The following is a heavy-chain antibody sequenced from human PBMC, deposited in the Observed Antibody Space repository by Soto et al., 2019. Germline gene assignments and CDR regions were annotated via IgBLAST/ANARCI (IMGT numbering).Heavy chain of an antibody. D-gene: IGHD3-22*01. V-gene: IGHV4-61*01. CDR2: IYYSGST. CDR1: GGSVSSGSYY. CDR3: ARDPGYYYDSSGSGYYFDY. J-gene: IGHJ4*02. Sequence: PSETLSFTCTVSGGSVSSGSYYWSWIRQPPGKGLEWIGYIYYSGSTNYNPSLKSRVTISVDTSKNQFSLKLSSVTAADTAVYYCARDPGYYYDSSGSGYYFDYWGQGTLVTVSS.